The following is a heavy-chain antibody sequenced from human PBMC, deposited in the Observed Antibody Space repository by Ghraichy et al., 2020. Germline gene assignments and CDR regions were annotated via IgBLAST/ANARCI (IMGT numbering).Heavy chain of an antibody. CDR3: ARQSHPIRYFDWGGIFDY. CDR2: IWYDGSNK. J-gene: IGHJ4*02. Sequence: GGSLRLSCAASGFTFSSYGMHWVRQAPGKGLEWVAVIWYDGSNKYYADSVKGRFTISRDNSKNTLYLQMNSLRAEDTACDYCARQSHPIRYFDWGGIFDYWGQGTLVTVSS. V-gene: IGHV3-33*01. CDR1: GFTFSSYG. D-gene: IGHD3-9*01.